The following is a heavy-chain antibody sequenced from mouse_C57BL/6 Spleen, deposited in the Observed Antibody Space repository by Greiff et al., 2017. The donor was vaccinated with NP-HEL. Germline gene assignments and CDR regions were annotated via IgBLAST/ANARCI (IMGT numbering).Heavy chain of an antibody. J-gene: IGHJ4*01. D-gene: IGHD2-2*01. CDR1: GYTFTSYW. V-gene: IGHV1-69*01. CDR2: IDPSDSYT. CDR3: ARLERYGYDEDAMDY. Sequence: QVQLQQPGAELVMPGASVKLSCKASGYTFTSYWMHWVKQRPGQGLEWIGEIDPSDSYTNYNQKFKGKSTLTVDKSSSTAYMQLSSLTSEDSAVYYCARLERYGYDEDAMDYWGQGTSVTVSS.